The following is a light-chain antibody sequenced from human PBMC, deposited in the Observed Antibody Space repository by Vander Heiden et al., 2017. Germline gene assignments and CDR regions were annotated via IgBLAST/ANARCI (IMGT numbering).Light chain of an antibody. CDR1: SSAVGGYNY. CDR3: SSYTSTSTLI. Sequence: QSAPTQPASVSGSPGQSITISCTGGSSAVGGYNYVSWYQQHPGKAPKLMIYEVRNRPSGVSNRFSGSKSGNTASLTISGLQAEDEADYYCSSYTSTSTLIFGGGTKLTVL. CDR2: EVR. J-gene: IGLJ2*01. V-gene: IGLV2-14*01.